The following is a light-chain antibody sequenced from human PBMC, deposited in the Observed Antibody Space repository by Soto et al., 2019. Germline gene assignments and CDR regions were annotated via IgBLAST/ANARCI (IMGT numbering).Light chain of an antibody. CDR1: QTVTGTF. CDR3: QLYLSSFLT. V-gene: IGKV3-20*01. J-gene: IGKJ4*01. Sequence: EIVLTQSPGILSLSPGERATLSCRASQTVTGTFLVWFRQKPGQAPRLLMYGASRRATGIPDRFSGSGSGTDFTLTISRLEPEDFAVYYCQLYLSSFLTFGGGTKVDIK. CDR2: GAS.